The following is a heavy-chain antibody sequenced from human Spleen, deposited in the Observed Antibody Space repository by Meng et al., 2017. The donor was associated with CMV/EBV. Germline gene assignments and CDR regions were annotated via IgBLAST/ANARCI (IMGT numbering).Heavy chain of an antibody. CDR3: ARAAVRIAAAGSYYYYGMDV. CDR1: GGSISSYY. J-gene: IGHJ6*02. V-gene: IGHV4-59*12. Sequence: SETLSLTCSVSGGSISSYYWSWIRQPPGKGLEWIGYIYYSGSTNYNPSLKSRVTISVDTSKNQFSLKLSSVTAADTAVYYCARAAVRIAAAGSYYYYGMDVWGQGTTVTVSS. CDR2: IYYSGST. D-gene: IGHD6-13*01.